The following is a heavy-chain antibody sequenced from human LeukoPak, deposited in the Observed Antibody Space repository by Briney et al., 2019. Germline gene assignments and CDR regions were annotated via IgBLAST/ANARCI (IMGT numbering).Heavy chain of an antibody. D-gene: IGHD1-14*01. CDR2: INHDRSQK. Sequence: PGGSLRLSCAASGFTLSSYWRSWVRQAPGKGVEWVSNINHDRSQKYSVVSLKGRFTISRDNAENSLYLQMNRLRDEDTAVYYCARDRGYNPFEYWGQGTLVTASS. CDR3: ARDRGYNPFEY. CDR1: GFTLSSYW. J-gene: IGHJ4*02. V-gene: IGHV3-7*01.